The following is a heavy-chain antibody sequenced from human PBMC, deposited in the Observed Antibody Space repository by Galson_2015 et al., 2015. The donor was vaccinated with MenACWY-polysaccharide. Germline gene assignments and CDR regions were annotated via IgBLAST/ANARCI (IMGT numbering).Heavy chain of an antibody. Sequence: SLRLSCAASGFTFSNYQMNWVRQAPGKGLEWISYISTAGVTIYYADSVRGRFTISRDNAKNSLYLQMNSLRAEDTAVYFCARDRGSYDALDMWGQGIMVAVSS. CDR2: ISTAGVTI. V-gene: IGHV3-48*03. CDR1: GFTFSNYQ. J-gene: IGHJ3*02. D-gene: IGHD1-26*01. CDR3: ARDRGSYDALDM.